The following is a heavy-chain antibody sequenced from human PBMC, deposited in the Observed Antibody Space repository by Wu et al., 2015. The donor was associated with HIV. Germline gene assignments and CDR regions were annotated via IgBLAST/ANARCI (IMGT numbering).Heavy chain of an antibody. D-gene: IGHD1-1*01. CDR2: ITPIFGIP. J-gene: IGHJ6*03. CDR1: GGTFSTYA. V-gene: IGHV1-69*01. Sequence: QVQLVQSGAEVKKPGSSVKVSCKTSGGTFSTYAISWVRQTPGQGLEWMGEITPIFGIPFYAQKFQGRVTITADESTNTAYMELSSLTSDDTALYFCARGERHLHAGTSYFYYYYMDVWGXGTTVIVS. CDR3: ARGERHLHAGTSYFYYYYMDV.